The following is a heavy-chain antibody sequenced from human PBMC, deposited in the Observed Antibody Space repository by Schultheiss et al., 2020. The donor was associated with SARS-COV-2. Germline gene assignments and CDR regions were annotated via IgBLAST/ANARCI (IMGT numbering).Heavy chain of an antibody. V-gene: IGHV3-48*04. CDR3: ARDIGGGFGAALYYYGMDV. CDR2: ISSSSSTI. Sequence: GGSLRLSCAASGFTFSSYSMNWVRQAPGKGLEWVSYISSSSSTIYYADSEKGRFTVSRDNSKNTLYLQMNSLRAEDTAVYYCARDIGGGFGAALYYYGMDVWGQGTTVTVSS. J-gene: IGHJ6*02. CDR1: GFTFSSYS. D-gene: IGHD3-16*01.